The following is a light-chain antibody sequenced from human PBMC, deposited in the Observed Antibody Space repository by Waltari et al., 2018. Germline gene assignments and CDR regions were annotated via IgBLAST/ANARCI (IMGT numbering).Light chain of an antibody. V-gene: IGKV3-11*01. J-gene: IGKJ4*01. Sequence: VLTQPPATLSLSPGERATPLCRASQRVSSSLAWYQQNPGQTPKLLIYDTSKRATVIPARFSGSGSGTDFTLTISSLEPEDFAIYYCQHRTTWPPALTFGGGTRVEVK. CDR1: QRVSSS. CDR2: DTS. CDR3: QHRTTWPPALT.